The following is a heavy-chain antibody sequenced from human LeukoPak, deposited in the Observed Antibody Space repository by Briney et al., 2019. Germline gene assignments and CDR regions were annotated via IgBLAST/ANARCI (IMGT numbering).Heavy chain of an antibody. Sequence: GASVKVSCKASGYTFTSYAMNWVRQAPGQGLEWMGWISAYNGNTNYAQKLQGRVTMTTDTSTSTAYMELRSLRSDDTAVYYCARAGYCSGGSCYETLVYFDYWGQGTLVTVSS. J-gene: IGHJ4*02. CDR1: GYTFTSYA. CDR2: ISAYNGNT. V-gene: IGHV1-18*01. D-gene: IGHD2-15*01. CDR3: ARAGYCSGGSCYETLVYFDY.